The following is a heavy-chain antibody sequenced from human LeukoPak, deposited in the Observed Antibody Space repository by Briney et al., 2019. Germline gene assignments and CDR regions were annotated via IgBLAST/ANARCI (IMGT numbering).Heavy chain of an antibody. J-gene: IGHJ4*02. D-gene: IGHD2-2*01. V-gene: IGHV3-30-3*01. CDR2: ISYGGSNK. CDR3: ARGAHIVVVPAATGADYFDS. CDR1: GFTFSSYA. Sequence: GGSLRLSCAASGFTFSSYAIHWVRQAPGKGLEWVAVISYGGSNKYYADSVKGRFTISRDNSKNTLYPQMDSLRAEDTAVYYCARGAHIVVVPAATGADYFDSWGQGTLVTVSS.